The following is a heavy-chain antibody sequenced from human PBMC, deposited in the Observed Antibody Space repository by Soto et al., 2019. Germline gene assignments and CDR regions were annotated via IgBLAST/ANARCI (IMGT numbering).Heavy chain of an antibody. Sequence: GGSLRLSCAASGFTFSSYSMNWVRQAPGKGLEWVSYISSSSSTIYYADSVKGRFTISRDNAKNSLYLQMNSLRAEDTAVCYCGRDSDDSSGYYLLGVYYFDYWGQGTLVTVSS. CDR1: GFTFSSYS. V-gene: IGHV3-48*01. CDR2: ISSSSSTI. CDR3: GRDSDDSSGYYLLGVYYFDY. D-gene: IGHD3-22*01. J-gene: IGHJ4*02.